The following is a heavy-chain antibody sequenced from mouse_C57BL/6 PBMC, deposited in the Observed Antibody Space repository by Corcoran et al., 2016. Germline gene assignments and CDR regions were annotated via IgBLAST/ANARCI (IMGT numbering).Heavy chain of an antibody. CDR1: GFSLSTSGMG. Sequence: QVTLKESGPGILQSSQTLSLTCSFSGFSLSTSGMGVSWIRQPSGKGLEWLAHIYWDDDKRYNPSLKSRLTISKDTSRNQVFLKITSVDTADTATYYCARRGYGNYYFDSWGQGTTLTVSS. J-gene: IGHJ2*01. D-gene: IGHD2-10*02. CDR2: IYWDDDK. V-gene: IGHV8-12*01. CDR3: ARRGYGNYYFDS.